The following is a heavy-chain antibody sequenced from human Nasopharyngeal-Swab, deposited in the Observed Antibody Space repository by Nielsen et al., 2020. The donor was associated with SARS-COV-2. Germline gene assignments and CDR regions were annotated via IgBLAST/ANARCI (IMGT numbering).Heavy chain of an antibody. CDR3: AREPRWELPRGYYGMDV. V-gene: IGHV3-30-3*01. D-gene: IGHD1-26*01. CDR2: ISYDGSNK. CDR1: GFTFSSYA. J-gene: IGHJ6*02. Sequence: GGSLRLSCAASGFTFSSYAMHWVRQAPGKGLEWVAVISYDGSNKYYADSVKGRFTISRDNSKNTLYLQMNSLRAEDTAVYYCAREPRWELPRGYYGMDVWGQGTTVTVSS.